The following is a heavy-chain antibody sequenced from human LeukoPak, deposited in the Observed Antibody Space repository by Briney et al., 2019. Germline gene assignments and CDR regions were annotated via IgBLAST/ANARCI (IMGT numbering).Heavy chain of an antibody. CDR1: GGSFSGYY. CDR3: ARDRVRGNSNPFFDY. Sequence: SETLSLTCAVYGGSFSGYYCSWIRQPPGKGLEWIGYIYYSGTTNYNPSLKSRVTISVDTSKNQFSLKLSSVTAADTAVYYCARDRVRGNSNPFFDYWGQGTLVTVSS. CDR2: IYYSGTT. J-gene: IGHJ4*02. V-gene: IGHV4-59*01. D-gene: IGHD4-11*01.